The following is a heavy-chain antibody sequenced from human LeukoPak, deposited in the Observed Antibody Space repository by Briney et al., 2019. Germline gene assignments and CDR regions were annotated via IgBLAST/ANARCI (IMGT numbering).Heavy chain of an antibody. Sequence: GGSLRLSCAASGFTLSAYTMSWVRQPPGKGLEWVSTIFSGGSTYYVDSVKGRFTISRDLSKNTVYLQINSLRAEDTAIYFCARDKVPDGRWEVDLWGQGTPVTVSS. CDR3: ARDKVPDGRWEVDL. CDR2: IFSGGST. J-gene: IGHJ5*02. CDR1: GFTLSAYT. D-gene: IGHD1-26*01. V-gene: IGHV3-23*01.